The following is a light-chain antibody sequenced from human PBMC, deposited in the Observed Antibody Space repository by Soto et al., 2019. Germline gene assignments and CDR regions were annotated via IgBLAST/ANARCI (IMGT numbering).Light chain of an antibody. CDR3: QQYRDSWT. CDR1: QSFSNNY. V-gene: IGKV3-20*01. CDR2: GAS. Sequence: EIGLTQSPGTLSLSPGERATLSCRASQSFSNNYLAWYQQKPGQAPRLLIYGASSRATGIPDRFSGSGCGTDFTLSISRLEADAFAVYYCQQYRDSWTFGQRTKVEIK. J-gene: IGKJ1*01.